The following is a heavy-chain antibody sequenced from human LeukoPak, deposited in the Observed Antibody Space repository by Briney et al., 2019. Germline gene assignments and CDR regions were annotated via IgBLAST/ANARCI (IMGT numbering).Heavy chain of an antibody. CDR3: ARRILGGSGWTFDY. D-gene: IGHD6-19*01. CDR1: GFTFSSYA. J-gene: IGHJ4*02. Sequence: PGGSLRLSCAASGFTFSSYAMSWVRQPPGKGLEWIGNVYYTGSTYYNPSLKSRVTISIDTSKNQFSLKLNSVTAADTAVYYCARRILGGSGWTFDYWGQGTLVSVSS. V-gene: IGHV4-39*01. CDR2: VYYTGST.